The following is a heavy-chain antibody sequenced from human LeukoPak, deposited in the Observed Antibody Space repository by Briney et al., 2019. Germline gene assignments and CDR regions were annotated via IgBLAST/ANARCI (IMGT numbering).Heavy chain of an antibody. V-gene: IGHV3-48*01. CDR1: GLSFSSYS. Sequence: GGSLRLSCAASGLSFSSYSMNWVRQAPGKGLEWIAYIYVGSSLTFYADSVKGRFTISRDNAKNSLYLHMNSLTAEDTAVYYCARGQPDHASAYYFVFWGEGTRDSVS. CDR3: ARGQPDHASAYYFVF. CDR2: IYVGSSLT. D-gene: IGHD1-1*01. J-gene: IGHJ4*02.